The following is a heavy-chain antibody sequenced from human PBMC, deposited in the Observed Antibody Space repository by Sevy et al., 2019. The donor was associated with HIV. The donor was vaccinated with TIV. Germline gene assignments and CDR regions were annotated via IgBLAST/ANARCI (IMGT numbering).Heavy chain of an antibody. CDR3: AKDSTSFVVVPAAMRYYYYGMDV. CDR1: GFTFNSYG. Sequence: GGSLRLSCAASGFTFNSYGMHWVRQAPGKGLEWVAFIRYDGSNKYYADSVKGRFTISRDNSKNTLYLQMNSLRAEDTAVYYCAKDSTSFVVVPAAMRYYYYGMDVWGQGTTVTVSS. CDR2: IRYDGSNK. V-gene: IGHV3-30*02. J-gene: IGHJ6*02. D-gene: IGHD2-2*01.